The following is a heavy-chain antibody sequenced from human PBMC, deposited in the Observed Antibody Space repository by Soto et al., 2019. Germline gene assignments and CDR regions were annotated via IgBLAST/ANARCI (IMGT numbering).Heavy chain of an antibody. V-gene: IGHV4-39*01. CDR3: ARSPDY. J-gene: IGHJ4*02. CDR1: GGSISSSSYY. Sequence: QLQLQESGPGLVKPSETLSLTCTVSGGSISSSSYYWGWIRQPPGKGLEWIGSIYYSGSTYYNPSLKSRVTISVDTSTNQFSLTPSPVTAAAPAVYYCARSPDYWGQGTLVTVSS. CDR2: IYYSGST.